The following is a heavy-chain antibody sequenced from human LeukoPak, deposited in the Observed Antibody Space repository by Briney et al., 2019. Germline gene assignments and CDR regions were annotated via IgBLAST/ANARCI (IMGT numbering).Heavy chain of an antibody. D-gene: IGHD2-8*01. Sequence: GGSLRLFCAASGFTLSNHLMHWVGQAAGKGRLWVSRINSDESNTNSYADSVKGRFTISRDNAKNTLYLQMNSLRAEDTAVYFCGRGGNGIDIWGQGTTVIVSS. J-gene: IGHJ3*02. CDR1: GFTLSNHL. CDR3: GRGGNGIDI. CDR2: INSDESNT. V-gene: IGHV3-74*01.